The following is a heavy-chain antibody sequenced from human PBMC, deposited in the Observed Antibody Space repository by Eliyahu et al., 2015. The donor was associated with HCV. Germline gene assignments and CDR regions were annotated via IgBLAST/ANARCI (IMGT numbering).Heavy chain of an antibody. Sequence: QVQLVQSGAEVKKPGSSVKVSCKASGGXFSSYAISWVRXAPGQGLEWMGRIIPIFGIANYAQKFQGRVTITADKSTSTAYMELSSLRSEDTAVYYCARAPRFHCSGGSCYPNYYYYGMDVWGQGTTVTVSS. CDR2: IIPIFGIA. CDR3: ARAPRFHCSGGSCYPNYYYYGMDV. D-gene: IGHD2-15*01. CDR1: GGXFSSYA. J-gene: IGHJ6*02. V-gene: IGHV1-69*04.